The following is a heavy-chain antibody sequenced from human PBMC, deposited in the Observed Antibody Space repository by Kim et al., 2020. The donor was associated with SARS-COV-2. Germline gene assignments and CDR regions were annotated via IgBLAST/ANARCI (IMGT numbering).Heavy chain of an antibody. CDR3: VRGGGGVDY. V-gene: IGHV3-7*02. CDR1: GFTFSDSW. CDR2: IKQDGSEK. J-gene: IGHJ4*02. Sequence: GGSLRLSCEASGFTFSDSWMSWVRQAPGKGLEWVANIKQDGSEKNYVDSVKGRFTISRDNTKNSLYLQMNSLRAEDTALYYCVRGGGGVDYCGQGTLVTV. D-gene: IGHD3-16*01.